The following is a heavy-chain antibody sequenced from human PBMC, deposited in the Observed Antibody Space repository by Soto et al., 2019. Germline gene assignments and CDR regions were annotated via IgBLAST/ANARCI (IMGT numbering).Heavy chain of an antibody. CDR3: ARDSRYCSGGSCYFIWSAP. D-gene: IGHD2-15*01. Sequence: SETLSLTCTVSGGSISSGGYYWSWIRQHPGKGLEWIGYIYYSGSTYYNPSLKSRVTISVDTSKNQFSLKLSSVTAADTAVYYCARDSRYCSGGSCYFIWSAPWGKGTLVTVSS. V-gene: IGHV4-31*03. J-gene: IGHJ5*02. CDR1: GGSISSGGYY. CDR2: IYYSGST.